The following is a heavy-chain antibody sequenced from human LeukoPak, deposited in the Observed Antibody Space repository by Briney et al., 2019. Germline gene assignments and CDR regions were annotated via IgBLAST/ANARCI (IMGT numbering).Heavy chain of an antibody. Sequence: GGSLRLSCAGSGFTFSNFDMNRVRQAPGKGLDWVSAIRAGGEDTFYADSVKGRFTISRDNSKNMLYLQMNSLRAEDTAVYYCARAGFRSYGGLLDNWGQGTLVTVSS. V-gene: IGHV3-23*01. CDR2: IRAGGEDT. D-gene: IGHD1-26*01. J-gene: IGHJ4*02. CDR1: GFTFSNFD. CDR3: ARAGFRSYGGLLDN.